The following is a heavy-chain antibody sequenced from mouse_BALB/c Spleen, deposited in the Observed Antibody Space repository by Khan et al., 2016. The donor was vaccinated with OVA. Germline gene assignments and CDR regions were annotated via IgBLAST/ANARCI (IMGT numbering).Heavy chain of an antibody. Sequence: VQLQQSGAELARPGASVKMSCKASGYTFTSHTMHWVKQRPGQGLEWIGYINPRSGYTQYNQKLNEKATLTADRSSSTAYMELSSLTSEDSAVYYCARLTTEYAFDYWGQGTSVTVSS. J-gene: IGHJ4*01. CDR3: ARLTTEYAFDY. D-gene: IGHD2-12*01. CDR1: GYTFTSHT. V-gene: IGHV1-4*01. CDR2: INPRSGYT.